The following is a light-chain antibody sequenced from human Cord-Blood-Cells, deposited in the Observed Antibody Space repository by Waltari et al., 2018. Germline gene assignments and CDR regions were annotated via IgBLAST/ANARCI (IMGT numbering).Light chain of an antibody. CDR3: SSYTSSSTWV. CDR2: DVS. Sequence: QSALTQPASVSGSPGQSITISCTGTSSDVGGYNYVSWYQQHPGKAPKLMIYDVSKWPSGVSNRFSGSKSGNTASLTISGLHAEDEADYYCSSYTSSSTWVFGGGTKLTVL. CDR1: SSDVGGYNY. J-gene: IGLJ3*02. V-gene: IGLV2-14*01.